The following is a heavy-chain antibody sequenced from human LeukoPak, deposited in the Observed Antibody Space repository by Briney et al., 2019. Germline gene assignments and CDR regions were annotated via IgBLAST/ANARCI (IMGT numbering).Heavy chain of an antibody. CDR3: ARHEGQLSSPFDY. Sequence: PGESLKISCTGSGYTFTNYQIGWVRQVPGKGLEWMALISPGDSDTRYSPSFQGQVTISADKSISTAYLQWSSLKASDTAMYYCARHEGQLSSPFDYWGQGTLVTVSS. J-gene: IGHJ4*02. D-gene: IGHD5-18*01. CDR2: ISPGDSDT. V-gene: IGHV5-51*01. CDR1: GYTFTNYQ.